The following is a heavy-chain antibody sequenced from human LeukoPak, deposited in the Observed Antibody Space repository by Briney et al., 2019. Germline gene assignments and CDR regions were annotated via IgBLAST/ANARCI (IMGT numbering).Heavy chain of an antibody. CDR1: GFTFSSYA. CDR3: ARGYQLALGY. V-gene: IGHV3-30-3*01. CDR2: ISYDGSNK. J-gene: IGHJ4*02. Sequence: GGSLRLSCAASGFTFSSYAMHWVRQAPGKGLEWVAVISYDGSNKYYADSVKGRFTISRDNSKNTLYLQMNSLRAEDTAVYYCARGYQLALGYWGQGTLVTVSS. D-gene: IGHD2-2*01.